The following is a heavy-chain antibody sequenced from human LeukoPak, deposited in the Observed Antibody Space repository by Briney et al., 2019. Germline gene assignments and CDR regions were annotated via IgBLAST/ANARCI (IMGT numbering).Heavy chain of an antibody. CDR3: AKFPIMSPVAFFDF. D-gene: IGHD4-23*01. V-gene: IGHV3-23*01. CDR2: IGGSGDKT. Sequence: GGSLRPSCVASGFTFSNYAMSWVRQAPGKGLEWVAAIGGSGDKTYYADSVKGRFSISRDNSKNTLYLHMNSLRAEDTAVYYCAKFPIMSPVAFFDFWGRGVLVTVSS. CDR1: GFTFSNYA. J-gene: IGHJ4*02.